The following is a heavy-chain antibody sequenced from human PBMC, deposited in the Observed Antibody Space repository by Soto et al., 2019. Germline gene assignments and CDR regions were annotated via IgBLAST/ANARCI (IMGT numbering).Heavy chain of an antibody. CDR1: GFTFSSYG. Sequence: GGSLRLSCAASGFTFSSYGMHWVRQAPGKGLEWVAVISYDGSNKYYADSVKGRFTISRDNSKDTLYLQMNSLRAEDTAVYYCATHSYYGDESLYWGQGTLVTVSS. CDR2: ISYDGSNK. J-gene: IGHJ4*02. D-gene: IGHD4-17*01. CDR3: ATHSYYGDESLY. V-gene: IGHV3-30*03.